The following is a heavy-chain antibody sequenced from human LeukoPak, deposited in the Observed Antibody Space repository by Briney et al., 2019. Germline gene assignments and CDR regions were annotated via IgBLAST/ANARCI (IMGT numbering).Heavy chain of an antibody. V-gene: IGHV4-39*01. D-gene: IGHD3-10*01. CDR1: GGSISSSSYY. Sequence: SETLSLTCTVSGGSISSSSYYWGWIRQPPGKGLEWTGSIYYSGSTYYNPSLKSRVTISVDTSENQFSLKLSSVTAADTAVYYCASNTMVRGVIGAFDIWGQGTMVTVSS. CDR2: IYYSGST. CDR3: ASNTMVRGVIGAFDI. J-gene: IGHJ3*02.